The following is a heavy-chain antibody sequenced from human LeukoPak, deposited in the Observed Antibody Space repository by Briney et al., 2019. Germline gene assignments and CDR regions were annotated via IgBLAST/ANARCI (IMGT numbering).Heavy chain of an antibody. CDR3: ARNETSGYFDI. CDR2: MYNSGSI. CDR1: GGSISSSTHY. V-gene: IGHV4-39*01. Sequence: SETLSLTCTVSGGSISSSTHYWGWIRHSPGKGLEWIGSMYNSGSISYNPSLRSRVTITVDTSKNQFSLNFNSVTAADTALYFCARNETSGYFDIWGQGTMVTVSS. J-gene: IGHJ3*02. D-gene: IGHD3-22*01.